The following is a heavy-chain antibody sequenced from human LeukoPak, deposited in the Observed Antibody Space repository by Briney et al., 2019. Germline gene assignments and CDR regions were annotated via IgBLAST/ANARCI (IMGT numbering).Heavy chain of an antibody. CDR3: AYSGSYGHLGY. D-gene: IGHD1-26*01. V-gene: IGHV4-39*01. J-gene: IGHJ4*02. Sequence: SETLSLTCTVSGGSISSNAYYWAWIRQPPGKGLEWIGSIYSSVSTYYNPSLKSRVTISVDTSKSQFSLRLSSVTAADTALYYCAYSGSYGHLGYWGQGIPVTVSS. CDR1: GGSISSNAYY. CDR2: IYSSVST.